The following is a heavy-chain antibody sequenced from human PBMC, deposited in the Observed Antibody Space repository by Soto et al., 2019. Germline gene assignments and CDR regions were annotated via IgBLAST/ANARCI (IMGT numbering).Heavy chain of an antibody. Sequence: SETLSLTCAVSGGSISSSNWWSWIRQHPGKGLEWIGSIYYSGSTYYNPSLKSRVTISVDTSKNHFSLKLSSVTAADTAVYYCATQEVGGSYVYTFDPWGQGTLVTVSS. CDR3: ATQEVGGSYVYTFDP. D-gene: IGHD1-26*01. CDR2: IYYSGST. V-gene: IGHV4-39*02. CDR1: GGSISSSNW. J-gene: IGHJ5*02.